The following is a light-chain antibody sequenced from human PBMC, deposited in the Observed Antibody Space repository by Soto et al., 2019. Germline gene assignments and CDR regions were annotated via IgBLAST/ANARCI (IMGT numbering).Light chain of an antibody. CDR2: SAS. J-gene: IGKJ2*01. V-gene: IGKV1-27*01. Sequence: DIQMTQSPSSLSASVGDRVTITCRARQGISNYLAWYQQKPGKVPKLLIYSASTLQSGVPSRFSGSGSGTYFTLTIRSLEPEDVATYYCQHYNNAPYTFGQGTTLEI. CDR3: QHYNNAPYT. CDR1: QGISNY.